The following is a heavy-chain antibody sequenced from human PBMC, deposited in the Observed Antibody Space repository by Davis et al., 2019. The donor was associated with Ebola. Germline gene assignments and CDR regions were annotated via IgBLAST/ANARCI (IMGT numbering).Heavy chain of an antibody. Sequence: PGGSLRLSCAASGFTFSSYAMHWVRQAPGKGLEWVAVISYDGSNKYYADSVKGRFTISRDNSKNTLYLQMNSLRAEDTAVYYCARDESNSSGYFIYWGQGTLVTVSS. CDR2: ISYDGSNK. CDR1: GFTFSSYA. V-gene: IGHV3-30-3*01. CDR3: ARDESNSSGYFIY. J-gene: IGHJ4*02. D-gene: IGHD3-22*01.